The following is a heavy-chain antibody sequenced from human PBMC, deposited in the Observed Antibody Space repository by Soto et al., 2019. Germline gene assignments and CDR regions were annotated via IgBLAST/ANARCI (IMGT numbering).Heavy chain of an antibody. CDR2: ISYDGSNK. J-gene: IGHJ6*02. V-gene: IGHV3-30*18. CDR1: GFTFSSYG. D-gene: IGHD2-2*01. CDR3: AKEQTPAANFCYYYGMDV. Sequence: PGGSLRLSCAASGFTFSSYGMHWVRQAPGKGLEWVAVISYDGSNKYYADSVKGRFTISRDNSKNTLYLQMNSLRAEDTAVYYCAKEQTPAANFCYYYGMDVWGQGTTVTVSS.